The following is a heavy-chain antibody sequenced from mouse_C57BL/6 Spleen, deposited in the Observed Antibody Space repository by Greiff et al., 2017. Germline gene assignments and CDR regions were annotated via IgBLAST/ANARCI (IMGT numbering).Heavy chain of an antibody. CDR3: ARDNYYGSSRYWYFDV. V-gene: IGHV5-4*01. CDR1: GFTFSSYA. CDR2: ISDGGSYT. D-gene: IGHD1-1*01. J-gene: IGHJ1*03. Sequence: EVKLLESGGGLVKPGGSLKLSCAASGFTFSSYAMSWVRQTPEKRLEWVATISDGGSYTYYPDNVKGRFTISRDNAKNNLYLQMSHLKSEDTAMYYCARDNYYGSSRYWYFDVWGTGTTVTVSS.